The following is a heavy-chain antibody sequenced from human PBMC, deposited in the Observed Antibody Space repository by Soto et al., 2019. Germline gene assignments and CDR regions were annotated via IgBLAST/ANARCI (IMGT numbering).Heavy chain of an antibody. CDR3: AISTEVGCSGGSCYWLDP. J-gene: IGHJ5*02. D-gene: IGHD2-15*01. Sequence: GASVKVSCKVSGYTLTELSMHWVRQAPGKGLEWMGGFDPEDGETIYAQKFQGRVTMTEDTSTDTAYMELSSLRSEDTAVYYRAISTEVGCSGGSCYWLDPWGQGTLVTVSS. V-gene: IGHV1-24*01. CDR2: FDPEDGET. CDR1: GYTLTELS.